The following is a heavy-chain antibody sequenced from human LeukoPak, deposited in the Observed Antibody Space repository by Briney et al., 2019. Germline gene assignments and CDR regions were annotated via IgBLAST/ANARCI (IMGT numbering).Heavy chain of an antibody. CDR2: IYYSGST. J-gene: IGHJ4*02. Sequence: SETLSLTCTVSGGSISSSSYYWGWTRQPPGKGLEWIGSIYYSGSTYYNPSLKSRVTIYVDTSKNQFSLKLSSVTAADTAVYYCARHGIDVLLKDYYFDYWGQGTRVTVSS. CDR3: ARHGIDVLLKDYYFDY. V-gene: IGHV4-39*01. D-gene: IGHD3-16*01. CDR1: GGSISSSSYY.